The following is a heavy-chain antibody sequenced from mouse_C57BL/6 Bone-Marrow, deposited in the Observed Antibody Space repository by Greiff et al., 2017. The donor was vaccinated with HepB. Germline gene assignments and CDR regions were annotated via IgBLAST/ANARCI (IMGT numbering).Heavy chain of an antibody. CDR1: GYTFTDYN. CDR3: ARWGDYGGAMDY. D-gene: IGHD2-4*01. J-gene: IGHJ4*01. V-gene: IGHV1-18*01. CDR2: INPNNGGT. Sequence: VQLQQSGPELVKPGASVKIPCKASGYTFTDYNMDWVKQSHGKSLEWIGDINPNNGGTSYNQKFKGKATLTVDKSSSTAYMELRSLTSEDSAVYYYARWGDYGGAMDYWGQGTSVTVSS.